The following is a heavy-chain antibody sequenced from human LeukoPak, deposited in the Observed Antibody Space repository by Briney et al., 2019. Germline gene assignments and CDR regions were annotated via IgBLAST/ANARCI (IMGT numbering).Heavy chain of an antibody. D-gene: IGHD3-22*01. J-gene: IGHJ4*02. CDR3: ARDIDYYDSSGSFDY. Sequence: GGSLRLSCAASGFTFSSYAMHWVRQAPGKGLEWVAVISYDGSNKYHADSVKGRFTISRDNSKNTLYLQMNSLRAEDTAVYYCARDIDYYDSSGSFDYWGQGTLVTVSS. V-gene: IGHV3-30*01. CDR2: ISYDGSNK. CDR1: GFTFSSYA.